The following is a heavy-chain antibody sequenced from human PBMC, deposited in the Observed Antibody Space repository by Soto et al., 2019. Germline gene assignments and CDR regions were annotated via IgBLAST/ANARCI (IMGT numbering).Heavy chain of an antibody. V-gene: IGHV1-69*13. Sequence: PGPPVKVSCKASGGTFGSYAITWVRRAPRQGLEWLGGIIPILNSPAYAQKFQARVVITADEITNTAYMELNSLRFDDTAVYYCAREAPYCTSATCPKFYDMDVWGQGTTVTVSS. CDR3: AREAPYCTSATCPKFYDMDV. CDR1: GGTFGSYA. CDR2: IIPILNSP. D-gene: IGHD2-2*01. J-gene: IGHJ6*02.